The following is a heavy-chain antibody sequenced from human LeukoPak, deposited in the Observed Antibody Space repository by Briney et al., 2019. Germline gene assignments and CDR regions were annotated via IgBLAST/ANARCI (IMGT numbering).Heavy chain of an antibody. CDR1: GFTFSSYA. Sequence: GGSLRLSCAASGFTFSSYAMHWVRQAPGKGLEWVAVISYDGSNKYYADSVKGRFTISRDNSKNTLYLQMNSLRAEDTAVYYCAKSGWYYFDYWGQGTLVTVSS. CDR3: AKSGWYYFDY. V-gene: IGHV3-30*04. J-gene: IGHJ4*02. CDR2: ISYDGSNK. D-gene: IGHD6-19*01.